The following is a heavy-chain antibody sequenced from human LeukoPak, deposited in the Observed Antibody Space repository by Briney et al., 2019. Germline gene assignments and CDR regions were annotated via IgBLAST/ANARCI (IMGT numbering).Heavy chain of an antibody. D-gene: IGHD6-19*01. CDR3: ARESATSAWLFDS. CDR2: ISSNGGST. J-gene: IGHJ4*02. CDR1: GFTFSRYA. V-gene: IGHV3-64*01. Sequence: GGSLRLSCAASGFTFSRYAMHWVRQAPGKGLECVSAISSNGGSTYYANSVKGRFTISRDNSKNTLYLQMGSLRAEDMAVYYCARESATSAWLFDSWGQGTLVTVSP.